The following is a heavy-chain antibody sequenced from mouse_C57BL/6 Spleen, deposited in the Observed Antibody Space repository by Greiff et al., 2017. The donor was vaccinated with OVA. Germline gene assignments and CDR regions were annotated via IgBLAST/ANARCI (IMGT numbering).Heavy chain of an antibody. CDR1: GYTFTDYY. CDR2: INPNNGGT. CDR3: AWLLTY. Sequence: VQLQQSGPELVKPGASVKISCKASGYTFTDYYMNWVKQSHGKSLEWIGDINPNNGGTSYNQKFKGKATLTVDKSSSTAYMELRSLTSEDSAVYYCAWLLTYWGQGTLVTVSA. V-gene: IGHV1-26*01. D-gene: IGHD2-3*01. J-gene: IGHJ3*01.